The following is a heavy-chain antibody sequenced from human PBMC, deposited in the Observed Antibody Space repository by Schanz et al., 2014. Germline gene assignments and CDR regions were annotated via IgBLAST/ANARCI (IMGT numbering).Heavy chain of an antibody. CDR1: GFTVSSNH. CDR2: ISNDGSIK. J-gene: IGHJ6*03. D-gene: IGHD4-17*01. V-gene: IGHV3-30-3*01. Sequence: VQLLESGGGLVQPGGSLRLSCAVSGFTVSSNHMSWVRQAPGKGLEWVALISNDGSIKYYADSVKGRFTVSRDNARNSLYLHMNTLGAEDTAVYYCARDGDRFYHNYYMDVWGKGTTVTVSS. CDR3: ARDGDRFYHNYYMDV.